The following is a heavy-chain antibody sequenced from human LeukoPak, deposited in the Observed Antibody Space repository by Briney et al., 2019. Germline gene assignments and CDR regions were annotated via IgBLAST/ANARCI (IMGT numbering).Heavy chain of an antibody. D-gene: IGHD2-2*01. CDR2: ISAYNGNT. CDR1: GYTFTSYG. J-gene: IGHJ3*02. CDR3: ARAKKRVPAAMPALDAFDI. Sequence: ASVKVSCKASGYTFTSYGISWVRQAPGQGLEGMGWISAYNGNTNYAQKLQGRVTMTTDTSTSTAYMELRSLRSDDTAVYYCARAKKRVPAAMPALDAFDIWGQGTMVTVSS. V-gene: IGHV1-18*01.